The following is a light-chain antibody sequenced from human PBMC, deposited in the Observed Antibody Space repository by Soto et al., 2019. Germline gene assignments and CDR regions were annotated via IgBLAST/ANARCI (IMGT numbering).Light chain of an antibody. CDR1: SSDVGGYNY. Sequence: QSVLTQPPSASGSPGQSVTISCTGTSSDVGGYNYVSWYQQHPGKAPKLLIYDVSKRPSGVPDRFSGSKSGNTASLTVSGLQAEDEDDYYCSSYAGSNNLVFGGGTKLTVL. J-gene: IGLJ2*01. V-gene: IGLV2-8*01. CDR3: SSYAGSNNLV. CDR2: DVS.